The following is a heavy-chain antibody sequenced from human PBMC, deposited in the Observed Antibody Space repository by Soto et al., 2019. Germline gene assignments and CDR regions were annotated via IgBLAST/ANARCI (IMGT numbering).Heavy chain of an antibody. D-gene: IGHD3-22*01. CDR3: ARDSSNYYDSSGPAS. CDR2: IIPIFGTA. J-gene: IGHJ5*02. Sequence: GASVKVSCKASGGTFGIYASSWVRHSTGQGLEWMGGIIPIFGTANYAQKFQGRVTITADESTSTAYMELSSLRSEDTAVYYCARDSSNYYDSSGPASWGQGTLVTVSS. CDR1: GGTFGIYA. V-gene: IGHV1-69*13.